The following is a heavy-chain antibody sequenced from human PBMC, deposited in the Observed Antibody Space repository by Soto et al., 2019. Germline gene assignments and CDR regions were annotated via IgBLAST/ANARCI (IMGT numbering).Heavy chain of an antibody. CDR2: ISSSGGST. Sequence: EVQLLESGGGLVQPGGSLRLSCAASGFIFSSQTMGWVRQPPGKGLEWVSTISSSGGSTYYAESVKGRFTISRDSSKNALYLQMNSLRAEDTAIYYRAKSPPEYCISTSCYGGGYDFWGQGTLVTVTS. V-gene: IGHV3-23*01. CDR1: GFIFSSQT. J-gene: IGHJ4*02. CDR3: AKSPPEYCISTSCYGGGYDF. D-gene: IGHD2-2*01.